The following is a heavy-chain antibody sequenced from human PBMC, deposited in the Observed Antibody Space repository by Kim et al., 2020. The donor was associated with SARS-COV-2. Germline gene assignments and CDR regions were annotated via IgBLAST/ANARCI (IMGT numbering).Heavy chain of an antibody. CDR1: GFTFSSYA. V-gene: IGHV3-33*01. J-gene: IGHJ4*02. D-gene: IGHD1-26*01. Sequence: GGSLRLSCAASGFTFSSYAIHWVRQAPGKGLEWVSVIWYDGSNKYYADSVKGRFTISRDNSKNTLYLQMNSLRAEDTAVYYCARDFIVGATYPFDYWGQGTLVTVSS. CDR2: IWYDGSNK. CDR3: ARDFIVGATYPFDY.